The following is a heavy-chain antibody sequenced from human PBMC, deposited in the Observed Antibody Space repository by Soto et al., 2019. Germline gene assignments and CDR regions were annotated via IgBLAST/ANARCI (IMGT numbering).Heavy chain of an antibody. CDR2: TYYRSKWYN. CDR1: GDSVSSNSGA. D-gene: IGHD6-6*01. Sequence: SQTLSLTCAISGDSVSSNSGAWNWIRQSTSRGLEWLGRTYYRSKWYNDFAVSVKSRITINPDTSKNQFSLQLNSVTPEDTAVYYCVRQYRDSQYYSGLDVWGQGTTVTVSS. CDR3: VRQYRDSQYYSGLDV. J-gene: IGHJ6*02. V-gene: IGHV6-1*01.